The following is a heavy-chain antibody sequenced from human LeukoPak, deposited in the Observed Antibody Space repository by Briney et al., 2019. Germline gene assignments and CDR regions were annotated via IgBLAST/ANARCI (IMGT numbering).Heavy chain of an antibody. CDR2: IYHSGST. D-gene: IGHD3-22*01. Sequence: PSETLSPTCAVSGGSISSGGYSWSWIRQPPGKGLEWIGYIYHSGSTYYNPSLKSRVTISVDRSKNQFSLKLSSVTAADTAVYYCARELTPSGYYYFDYWGQGTLVTVSS. V-gene: IGHV4-30-2*01. J-gene: IGHJ4*02. CDR1: GGSISSGGYS. CDR3: ARELTPSGYYYFDY.